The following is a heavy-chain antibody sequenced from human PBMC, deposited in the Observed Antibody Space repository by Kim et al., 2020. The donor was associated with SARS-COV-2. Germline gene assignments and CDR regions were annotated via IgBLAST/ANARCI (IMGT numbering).Heavy chain of an antibody. CDR1: GGSISSSSYY. CDR3: ARHGGSPGYFDL. V-gene: IGHV4-39*01. J-gene: IGHJ2*01. Sequence: SETLSLTCTVSGGSISSSSYYWGWIRQPPGKGLEWIGSIYYSGSTYYNPSLKSRVTISVDTSKNQFSLKLSSVTAADTAVYYCARHGGSPGYFDLWGRGTLVTVSS. D-gene: IGHD2-15*01. CDR2: IYYSGST.